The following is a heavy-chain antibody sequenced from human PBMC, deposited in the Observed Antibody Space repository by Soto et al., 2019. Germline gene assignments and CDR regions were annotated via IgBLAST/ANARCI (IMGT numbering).Heavy chain of an antibody. V-gene: IGHV4-59*01. CDR2: IYSSGTT. Sequence: SETLSLTCTVSGGSITGYYWSWIRQPPGKGLEWIGYIYSSGTTNYNPSLKSRVTISVDTSKSQFSLKLSSVTAADTAVYYCARRVSYYYGSGNYYTFDYWGQGTLVTVSS. CDR3: ARRVSYYYGSGNYYTFDY. J-gene: IGHJ4*02. CDR1: GGSITGYY. D-gene: IGHD3-10*01.